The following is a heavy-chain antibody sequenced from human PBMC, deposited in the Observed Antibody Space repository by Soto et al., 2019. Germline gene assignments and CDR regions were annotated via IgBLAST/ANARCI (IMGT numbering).Heavy chain of an antibody. V-gene: IGHV4-4*02. CDR1: GGSISSSNW. J-gene: IGHJ6*02. CDR2: IYHSGST. D-gene: IGHD3-10*01. CDR3: ARGMVREYGMDV. Sequence: NPSETLSLTCAVSGGSISSSNWCSCVRQPPGKGLEWIGEIYHSGSTNYNPSLKSRVTISVDKSKNQFSLKLSSVTATDTAVYYCARGMVREYGMDVWGQGTTVTVSS.